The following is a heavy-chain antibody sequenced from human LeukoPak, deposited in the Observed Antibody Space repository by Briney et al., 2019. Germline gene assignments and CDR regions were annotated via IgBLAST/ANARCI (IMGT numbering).Heavy chain of an antibody. CDR2: IYPGDCDT. CDR3: ARRPDAFDI. V-gene: IGHV5-51*01. CDR1: GCSFTSYW. J-gene: IGHJ3*02. Sequence: GGGLKSSCKGSGCSFTSYWIGWVRRMPGKGGEWMGIIYPGDCDTRYSAYFQGQVTISADKSIGTAYLQWSSLKASDTAMYYCARRPDAFDIWGQGTMVTVSS.